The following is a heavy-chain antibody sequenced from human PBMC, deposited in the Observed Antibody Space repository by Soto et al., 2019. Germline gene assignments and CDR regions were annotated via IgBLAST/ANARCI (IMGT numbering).Heavy chain of an antibody. J-gene: IGHJ4*02. CDR1: GYTFSDHY. Sequence: GASVKVSCKASGYTFSDHYIHWVRQAPGQGLEWMGWINPNSGGTKYARKIQGRVTMTRDTSISTAYMELSRLTSDDTAVYYCARSETGDYWGQGTLVTVSS. D-gene: IGHD3-10*01. CDR2: INPNSGGT. V-gene: IGHV1-2*02. CDR3: ARSETGDY.